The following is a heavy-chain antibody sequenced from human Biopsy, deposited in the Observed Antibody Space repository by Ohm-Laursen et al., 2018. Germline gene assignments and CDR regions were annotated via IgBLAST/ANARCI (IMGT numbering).Heavy chain of an antibody. CDR1: GFTFSTYW. J-gene: IGHJ4*02. Sequence: GSLRLSCAASGFTFSTYWMTWVRQAPGKGLEWVANIKRDGSQSNHADSVKGRFTISRDDPKNTLYLQMNSLRAEDTAVYYCAREGDDSSGYTPHYFDYWGQGTLVTVSS. D-gene: IGHD3-22*01. CDR3: AREGDDSSGYTPHYFDY. V-gene: IGHV3-7*01. CDR2: IKRDGSQS.